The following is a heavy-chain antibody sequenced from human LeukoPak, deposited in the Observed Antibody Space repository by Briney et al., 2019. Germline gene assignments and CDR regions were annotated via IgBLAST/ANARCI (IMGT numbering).Heavy chain of an antibody. V-gene: IGHV1-2*02. CDR1: GYTFTAYF. J-gene: IGHJ4*02. CDR3: ARAPRGYCSSTSCPHFDY. Sequence: ASVKVSCKASGYTFTAYFIHWVRQAPGQGLEWMGWINPNSGGTNYAQKFQGRVTMTRDTSISTAYMELSRLRSDDTAVYYCARAPRGYCSSTSCPHFDYWGQGTLVTVSS. D-gene: IGHD2-2*01. CDR2: INPNSGGT.